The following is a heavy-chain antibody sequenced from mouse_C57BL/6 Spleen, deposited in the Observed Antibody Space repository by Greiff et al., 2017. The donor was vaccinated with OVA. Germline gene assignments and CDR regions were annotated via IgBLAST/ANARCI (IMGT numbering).Heavy chain of an antibody. J-gene: IGHJ1*03. D-gene: IGHD2-10*02. CDR3: TRGVWEYFDV. CDR1: GYTFTDYE. CDR2: IDPETGGT. Sequence: VQLQQSGAELVRPGASVTLSCKASGYTFTDYEMHWVKQTPVHGLEWIGAIDPETGGTAYNQKFKGKAILTADKSSSTAYMELRSLTSEDSAVYYCTRGVWEYFDVWGTGTTVTVSS. V-gene: IGHV1-15*01.